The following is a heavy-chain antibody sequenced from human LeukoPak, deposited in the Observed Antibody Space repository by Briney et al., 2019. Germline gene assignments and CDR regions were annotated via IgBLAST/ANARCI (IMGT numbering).Heavy chain of an antibody. CDR2: VSGSRSST. Sequence: GGSLRLSCAASGSTFNNNDMSWVRQAPGKGLEWVSAVSGSRSSTYYADSVKGRFTISRASSKNTLYLQMSSLRAEDTAVYYCAKSGGPRSPYYYSGMDVWGRGTTVTVSS. V-gene: IGHV3-23*01. J-gene: IGHJ6*02. CDR3: AKSGGPRSPYYYSGMDV. D-gene: IGHD3-10*01. CDR1: GSTFNNND.